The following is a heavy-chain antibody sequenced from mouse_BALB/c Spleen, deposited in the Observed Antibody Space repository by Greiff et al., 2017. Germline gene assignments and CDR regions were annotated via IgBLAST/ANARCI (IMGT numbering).Heavy chain of an antibody. CDR3: ARRDDYDDGNYFDY. D-gene: IGHD2-4*01. CDR2: ISNGGGST. J-gene: IGHJ2*01. Sequence: EVHLVESGGGLVQPGGSLKLSCAASGFTFSSYTMSWVRQTPEKRLEWVAYISNGGGSTYYPDTVKGRFTISRDNAKNTLYLQMSSLKSEDTAMYYCARRDDYDDGNYFDYWGQGTTLTVSS. V-gene: IGHV5-12-2*01. CDR1: GFTFSSYT.